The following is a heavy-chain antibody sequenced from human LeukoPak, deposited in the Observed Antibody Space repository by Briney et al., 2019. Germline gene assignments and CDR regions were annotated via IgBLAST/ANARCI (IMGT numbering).Heavy chain of an antibody. V-gene: IGHV1-2*06. D-gene: IGHD3-10*01. J-gene: IGHJ3*02. CDR3: ARSVWFGEVDAFDI. Sequence: ASVKVSCKASGYTFTGYYMHWVRQAPGHGLDWMGRINPNSGGTNYAQKFQGRVTMTRDTSISTAYMELSRLRSDDTAVYYCARSVWFGEVDAFDIWGQGTMVTVSS. CDR1: GYTFTGYY. CDR2: INPNSGGT.